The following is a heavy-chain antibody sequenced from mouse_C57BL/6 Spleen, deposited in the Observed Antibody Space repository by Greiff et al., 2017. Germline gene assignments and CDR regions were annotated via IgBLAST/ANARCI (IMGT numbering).Heavy chain of an antibody. CDR2: IHPNSGST. CDR3: ARDLITTVVAEYFDY. Sequence: QVQLQQPGAELVKPGASVKLSCKASGYTFTSYWMHWVKQRPGQGLEWIGMIHPNSGSTNYNEKFKSKATLTVDKSSSTAYMQLSSLTSEDSAVYYCARDLITTVVAEYFDYWGQGTTLTVSS. D-gene: IGHD1-1*01. V-gene: IGHV1-64*01. CDR1: GYTFTSYW. J-gene: IGHJ2*01.